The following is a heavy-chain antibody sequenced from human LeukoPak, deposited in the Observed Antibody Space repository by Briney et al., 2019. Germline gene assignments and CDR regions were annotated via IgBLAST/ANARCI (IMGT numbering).Heavy chain of an antibody. D-gene: IGHD4-23*01. CDR3: AGGTTVVTIDY. CDR2: ISYDGSNK. V-gene: IGHV3-30-3*01. Sequence: GGSLRLSCAASGFTFSSYAIHWVRQAPGKGLEWVAVISYDGSNKYYADSVKGRFTISRDNSKNTLYLQMNSLRAEDTAVYYCAGGTTVVTIDYWGQGTLVTVSS. CDR1: GFTFSSYA. J-gene: IGHJ4*02.